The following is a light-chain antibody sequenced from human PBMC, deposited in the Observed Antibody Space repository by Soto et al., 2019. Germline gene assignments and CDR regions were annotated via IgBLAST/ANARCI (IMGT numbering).Light chain of an antibody. CDR1: QSVSSSY. Sequence: EIVLTQSPGTPSLPLGEIAALSCRSSQSVSSSYLAWYKQKPGQAPRLLIYGAYSRATGIKDRFSGSGSGTDFTITIRRMEPEDFAVYYCQQYGSSGITCGNGTKREIK. CDR2: GAY. V-gene: IGKV3-20*01. J-gene: IGKJ5*01. CDR3: QQYGSSGIT.